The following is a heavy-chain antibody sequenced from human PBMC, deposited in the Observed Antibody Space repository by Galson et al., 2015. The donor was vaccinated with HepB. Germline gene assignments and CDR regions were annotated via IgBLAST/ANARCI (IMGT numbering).Heavy chain of an antibody. D-gene: IGHD4-17*01. CDR1: GDSFSSYA. J-gene: IGHJ4*02. Sequence: SVKVSCKASGDSFSSYAISWVRQAPGQGLEWMGGIIPIFGSANYAQKFQGRVTITADESTSTAYMELSSLRCEDTAVYYCASPNRSDDYGDYGTWGFDYWGQGTLVTVSS. V-gene: IGHV1-69*13. CDR2: IIPIFGSA. CDR3: ASPNRSDDYGDYGTWGFDY.